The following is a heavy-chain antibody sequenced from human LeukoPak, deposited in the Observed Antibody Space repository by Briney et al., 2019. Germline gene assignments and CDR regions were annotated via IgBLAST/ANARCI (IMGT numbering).Heavy chain of an antibody. CDR2: IYSGGST. V-gene: IGHV3-53*01. CDR3: ARLGGSYYFAY. J-gene: IGHJ4*02. Sequence: PGGSLRLSCAASGFTVSSDSMSWVRQAPGKGLEWVSFIYSGGSTYYADSVRGRFTISRDTSKNTLYLQMNSLRAEDTAEYYCARLGGSYYFAYWGQGTLVTVSS. D-gene: IGHD1-26*01. CDR1: GFTVSSDS.